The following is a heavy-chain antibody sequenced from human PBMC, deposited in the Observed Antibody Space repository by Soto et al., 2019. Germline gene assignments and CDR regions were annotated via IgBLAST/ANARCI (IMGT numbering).Heavy chain of an antibody. V-gene: IGHV3-30-3*01. D-gene: IGHD4-17*01. CDR3: ARDGLIPTVTTHGMDV. Sequence: QVQLVESGGGVVQPGRSLRLSCAASGFTFSSYAMHWVRQAPGKGLEWVAVISYDGSNKYYADSVKGRFTISRDNSKNTLYLQMSSLRAEDTAVYYCARDGLIPTVTTHGMDVWGQGTTVTVSS. CDR1: GFTFSSYA. CDR2: ISYDGSNK. J-gene: IGHJ6*02.